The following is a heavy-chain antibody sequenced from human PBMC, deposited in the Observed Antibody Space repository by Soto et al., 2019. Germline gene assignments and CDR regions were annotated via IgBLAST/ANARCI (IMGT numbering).Heavy chain of an antibody. CDR1: GFTFNKVW. Sequence: EVQLVESGGGLVKPGGSLRLSCAVSGFTFNKVWMNWVRQAPGKGLEWVGRIKSKIDGGTTDYAAAVKGRFTITRDDSKDTLYLQMNSLKTEDTVAYFCTTGRDDLLYWGQGTLVTVSS. CDR2: IKSKIDGGTT. J-gene: IGHJ4*02. V-gene: IGHV3-15*07. CDR3: TTGRDDLLY. D-gene: IGHD1-1*01.